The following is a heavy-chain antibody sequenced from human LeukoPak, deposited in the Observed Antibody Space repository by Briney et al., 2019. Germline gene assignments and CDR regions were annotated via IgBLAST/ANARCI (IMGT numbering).Heavy chain of an antibody. J-gene: IGHJ4*02. CDR2: IYYSGST. D-gene: IGHD2-2*02. Sequence: PSQTLSLTCTVSGGSISSGDYYWSWIRQPPGKGLEWIGYIYYSGSTNYNPSLKSRVTISVDTSKNQFSLKLSSVTAADTAVYYCARHPARRYQLLYYFDYWGQGTLVTVSS. V-gene: IGHV4-30-4*01. CDR3: ARHPARRYQLLYYFDY. CDR1: GGSISSGDYY.